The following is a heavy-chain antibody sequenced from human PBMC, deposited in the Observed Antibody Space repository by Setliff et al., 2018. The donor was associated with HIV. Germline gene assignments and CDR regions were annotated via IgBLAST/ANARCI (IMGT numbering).Heavy chain of an antibody. D-gene: IGHD4-17*01. CDR2: VHSTGNT. CDR1: GGSISSGSYY. CDR3: ARASGHGAHQGMDV. J-gene: IGHJ6*02. V-gene: IGHV4-31*03. Sequence: SETLSLTCTVSGGSISSGSYYWGWIRQPPGKGLEWVGYVHSTGNTYYNPSLKSRPSISVDTSKSHFSLNLISVTAEDAAVYYCARASGHGAHQGMDVWGQGTTVTVSS.